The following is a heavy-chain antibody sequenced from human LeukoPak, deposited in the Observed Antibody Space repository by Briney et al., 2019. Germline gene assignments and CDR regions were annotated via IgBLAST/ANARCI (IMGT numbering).Heavy chain of an antibody. Sequence: PGGSLRLSCTASGFTFSSYSMNWVRQAPGKGLEWVPYISSSGTAIYYADSVKGRFPISRDNAKNSLYLQMNSLRDEDTAVYYCARDNGAYGSGSVFDYWGQGTLVTVSS. CDR3: ARDNGAYGSGSVFDY. D-gene: IGHD3-10*01. CDR2: ISSSGTAI. CDR1: GFTFSSYS. J-gene: IGHJ4*02. V-gene: IGHV3-48*02.